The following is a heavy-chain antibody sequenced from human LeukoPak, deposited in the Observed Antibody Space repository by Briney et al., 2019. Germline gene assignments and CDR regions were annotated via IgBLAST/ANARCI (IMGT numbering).Heavy chain of an antibody. CDR2: IGNNGGGI. D-gene: IGHD2-8*01. CDR3: AKDLHPLRFNGGFGY. J-gene: IGHJ4*02. Sequence: PGGSLRLSCAASGFTFSTYTMYWVRHPPGKRLEWVSIIGNNGGGIHYADSVKGRFTISRDNFKNALYLQMNSLRVEDTAVYYCAKDLHPLRFNGGFGYWGQGTLVTVSS. CDR1: GFTFSTYT. V-gene: IGHV3-23*01.